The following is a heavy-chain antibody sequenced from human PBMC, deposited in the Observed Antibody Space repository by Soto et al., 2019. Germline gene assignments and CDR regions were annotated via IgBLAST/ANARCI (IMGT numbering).Heavy chain of an antibody. CDR2: ISSSGSTI. CDR3: ARGKGTEETYYDFWGGNYYYMDV. Sequence: PGGSLRLSCAASGFTFSDYYMSWIRQAPGKGLEWVSYISSSGSTIYYADSVKGRFTISRDNAKNSLYLQMNSLRAEDTAVYYCARGKGTEETYYDFWGGNYYYMDVWGKGTTVTVSS. J-gene: IGHJ6*03. V-gene: IGHV3-11*01. CDR1: GFTFSDYY. D-gene: IGHD3-3*01.